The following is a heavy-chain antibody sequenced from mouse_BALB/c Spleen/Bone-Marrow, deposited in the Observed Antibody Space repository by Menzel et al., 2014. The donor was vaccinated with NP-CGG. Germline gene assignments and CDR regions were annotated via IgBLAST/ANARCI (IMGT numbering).Heavy chain of an antibody. CDR1: GYSITSDYA. Sequence: SGPGLVKPSQSLSLTCTVTGYSITSDYAWNWIRQFPGNKLEWMGYISYSGSTSYNPSLKSRISITRDTSKNQFFLQLNSVTTEDTATYYCSHWSYSYAMDYWGQGTSVSVSS. V-gene: IGHV3-2*02. CDR3: SHWSYSYAMDY. D-gene: IGHD4-1*01. CDR2: ISYSGST. J-gene: IGHJ4*01.